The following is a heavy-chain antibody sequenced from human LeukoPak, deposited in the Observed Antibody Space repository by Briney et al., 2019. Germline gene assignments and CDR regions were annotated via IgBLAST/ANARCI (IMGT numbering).Heavy chain of an antibody. V-gene: IGHV1-18*04. J-gene: IGHJ6*04. Sequence: GASVKVSCKPSGNTFTGYYTHWVRQAPGQGLEWVGWISTYNGDTEYAHMLQGRVTMTTDTSTSTVYMDLRSLRSDDTAVYYCARDTYYYSSGSYLDVWGKGTTVTISS. CDR3: ARDTYYYSSGSYLDV. CDR1: GNTFTGYY. D-gene: IGHD3-10*01. CDR2: ISTYNGDT.